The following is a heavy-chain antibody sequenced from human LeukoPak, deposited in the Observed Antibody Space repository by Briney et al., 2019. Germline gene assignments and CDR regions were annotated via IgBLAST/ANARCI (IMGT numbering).Heavy chain of an antibody. CDR2: INPSDGST. CDR1: GYTFTSYY. CDR3: AREKAEGGVDY. Sequence: ASVKVSCKSSGYTFTSYYMHWVRQAPGQGLGWMGVINPSDGSTRYAQKFQGRVTMTRDTSTSTVYMELSSLRSEDTDVYYCAREKAEGGVDYWGQGTLVTVSS. J-gene: IGHJ4*02. V-gene: IGHV1-46*01. D-gene: IGHD3-16*01.